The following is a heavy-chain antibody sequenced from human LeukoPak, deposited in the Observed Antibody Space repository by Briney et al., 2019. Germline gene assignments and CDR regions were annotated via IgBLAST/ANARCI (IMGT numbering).Heavy chain of an antibody. CDR2: ISPSGTT. D-gene: IGHD2/OR15-2a*01. Sequence: KTSETLSLTCTVSGGYTGSHYWSWIRQPAGKGLEWIGRISPSGTTHYNPSLGSRVTMPVDTSKNYFSLRLSSVTAADTAVYYCARDFYASGFYFWFDPWGQGILVTVSS. V-gene: IGHV4-4*07. J-gene: IGHJ5*02. CDR3: ARDFYASGFYFWFDP. CDR1: GGYTGSHY.